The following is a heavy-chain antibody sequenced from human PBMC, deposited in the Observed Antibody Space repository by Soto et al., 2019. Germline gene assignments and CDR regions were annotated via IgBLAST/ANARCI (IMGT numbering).Heavy chain of an antibody. CDR1: GYTFTSYG. CDR2: ISAYNGNT. V-gene: IGHV1-18*01. CDR3: ARDSSSWSSPPSDWFDP. D-gene: IGHD6-13*01. Sequence: ASVKVSCKASGYTFTSYGISWVRQAPGQGLEWMGWISAYNGNTNYAQKLQGRVTMTTDTSTSTAYMELRSLRSDDTAVYYCARDSSSWSSPPSDWFDPWGQGTLVTVSS. J-gene: IGHJ5*02.